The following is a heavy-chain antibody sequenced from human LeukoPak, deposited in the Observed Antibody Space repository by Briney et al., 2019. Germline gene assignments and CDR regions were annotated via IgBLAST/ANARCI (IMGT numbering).Heavy chain of an antibody. CDR3: ASQNCGGDCYRSPFGY. D-gene: IGHD2-21*01. CDR1: GGSISSSNW. V-gene: IGHV4-4*02. J-gene: IGHJ4*02. CDR2: IYHSGST. Sequence: PSGTLSLTCAVSGGSISSSNWWSWVRQLPGKGLEWIGEIYHSGSTNYNPSLKSRVTISVDTSKNQFSLKLSSVTAADTAVYFCASQNCGGDCYRSPFGYWGQGTLVIVSS.